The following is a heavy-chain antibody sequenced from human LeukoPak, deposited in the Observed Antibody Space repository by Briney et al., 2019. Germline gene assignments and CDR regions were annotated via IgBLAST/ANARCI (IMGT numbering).Heavy chain of an antibody. CDR3: AKDGRYYDSSGYLD. V-gene: IGHV3-30*02. CDR2: IGYDGGNK. Sequence: GGSLRLSCAAPGFTFSFYGIHWVRQAPGKGLEWVAFIGYDGGNKHYADSVKGRFTISRDNSKNTLSMQMNSLRAEDTAVYYCAKDGRYYDSSGYLDWGQGTLVTVSS. J-gene: IGHJ4*02. D-gene: IGHD3-22*01. CDR1: GFTFSFYG.